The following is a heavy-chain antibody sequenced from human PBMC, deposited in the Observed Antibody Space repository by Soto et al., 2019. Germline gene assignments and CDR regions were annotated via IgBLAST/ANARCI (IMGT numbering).Heavy chain of an antibody. CDR3: AHRQSTGLLSY. V-gene: IGHV2-5*02. J-gene: IGHJ4*02. D-gene: IGHD1-26*01. Sequence: QITLKESGPTLVKPTQTLTLTCTFSGFSLSTSGVGVGWIRQPPGKALEWLALIYWDDDKRYSPSLKSRLTITKDTPKNQVVPTMTNMDPVDTATYYCAHRQSTGLLSYWGQGTLVTVSS. CDR1: GFSLSTSGVG. CDR2: IYWDDDK.